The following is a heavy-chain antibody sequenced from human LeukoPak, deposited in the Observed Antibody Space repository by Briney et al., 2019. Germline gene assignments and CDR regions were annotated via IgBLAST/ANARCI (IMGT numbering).Heavy chain of an antibody. J-gene: IGHJ4*02. CDR3: ARATYYYAPDY. CDR2: IYSGGST. CDR1: GFTVSSNY. Sequence: PGGSLRLSCAASGFTVSSNYMSGVRQAPGKGVEGVSVIYSGGSTYYADSVKGRFTLSRDNSKNTLYLQMNSLRAEDTAVYYCARATYYYAPDYWGQGTLVTVSS. D-gene: IGHD3-10*01. V-gene: IGHV3-66*02.